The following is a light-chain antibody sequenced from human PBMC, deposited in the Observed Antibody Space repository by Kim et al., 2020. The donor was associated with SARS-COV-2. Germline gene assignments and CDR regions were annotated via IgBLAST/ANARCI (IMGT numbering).Light chain of an antibody. CDR3: QSYDSSNSWV. CDR1: SGSIASNY. J-gene: IGLJ3*02. CDR2: EDN. V-gene: IGLV6-57*02. Sequence: NFMLTQPHSVSESPGKTVTISCTGSSGSIASNYVQWNQQRPGSAPTTVIYEDNQRPSGVPDRFSGSIDSSSNSASLTISGLKTEDEADYYCQSYDSSNSWVFGGGTQLTVL.